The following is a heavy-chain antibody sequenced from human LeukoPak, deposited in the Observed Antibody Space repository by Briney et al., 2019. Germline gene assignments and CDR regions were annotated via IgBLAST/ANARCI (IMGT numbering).Heavy chain of an antibody. J-gene: IGHJ4*02. Sequence: ASVTVSFKVSGYTLTELSMHWVRQAPGKGLEWMGGFDPEDGETIYAQKFQGRVTMTEDTSTDTAYMELSSLRSEDTAVYYCATYGGFRGYDSSGYYYWGQGTLVTVSS. V-gene: IGHV1-24*01. CDR3: ATYGGFRGYDSSGYYY. D-gene: IGHD3-22*01. CDR1: GYTLTELS. CDR2: FDPEDGET.